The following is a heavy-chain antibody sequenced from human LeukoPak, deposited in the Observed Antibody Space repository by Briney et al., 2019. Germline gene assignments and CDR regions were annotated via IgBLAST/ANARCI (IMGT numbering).Heavy chain of an antibody. Sequence: GASVKVSCKASGYTFTSYAMHWVRQAPGQRLEWMGWINAGNGNTKYSQKFQGRVTMTRDTSTSTVYMELSSLRSEDTAVYYCARVVLRTGTIDYWGQGTLVTVSS. CDR2: INAGNGNT. D-gene: IGHD1-1*01. CDR1: GYTFTSYA. V-gene: IGHV1-3*01. CDR3: ARVVLRTGTIDY. J-gene: IGHJ4*02.